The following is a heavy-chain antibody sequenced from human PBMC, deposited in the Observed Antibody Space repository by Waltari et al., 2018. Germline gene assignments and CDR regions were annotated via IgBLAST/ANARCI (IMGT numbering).Heavy chain of an antibody. CDR3: ARDRGLDYGDPGTYYYGMDV. D-gene: IGHD4-17*01. J-gene: IGHJ6*02. V-gene: IGHV1-2*02. Sequence: QVQLVQSGAEVKKPGASVKVSCKASGYTFTGYYMHWVRQAPGQGLGWMGWINPNSGGTNYAQKFQGRVTMTRDTSISTAYMELSRLRSDDTAVYYCARDRGLDYGDPGTYYYGMDVWGQGTTVTVSS. CDR2: INPNSGGT. CDR1: GYTFTGYY.